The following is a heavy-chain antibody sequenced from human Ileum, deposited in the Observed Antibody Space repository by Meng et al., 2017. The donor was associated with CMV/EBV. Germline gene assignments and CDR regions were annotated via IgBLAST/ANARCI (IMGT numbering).Heavy chain of an antibody. J-gene: IGHJ4*02. D-gene: IGHD6-19*01. Sequence: EPRPGLVKPSDTLSLTCTVTDGSISYYYWSWIRQSADKGLEWIGRISSSGSINYNPSLESRLTLSVDTSKKQLSLKLSSVTAADTAVYYCARAEADTGNFEYWGQGTLVTVSS. V-gene: IGHV4-4*07. CDR2: ISSSGSI. CDR3: ARAEADTGNFEY. CDR1: DGSISYYY.